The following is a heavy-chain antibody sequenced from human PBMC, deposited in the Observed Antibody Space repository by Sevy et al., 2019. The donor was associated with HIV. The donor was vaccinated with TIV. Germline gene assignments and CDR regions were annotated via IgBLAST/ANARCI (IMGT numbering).Heavy chain of an antibody. D-gene: IGHD7-27*01. V-gene: IGHV1-2*02. J-gene: IGHJ5*02. Sequence: ASVKVSCKASGYTFIGYYIHWVRQAPGQGLEWMGWINPNTGDTNYAQKFQGRVTMTRETSISTAYMELNSLTSDDTAVYYCARGSSNWGYNWFDPWGQGTLVTVSS. CDR2: INPNTGDT. CDR3: ARGSSNWGYNWFDP. CDR1: GYTFIGYY.